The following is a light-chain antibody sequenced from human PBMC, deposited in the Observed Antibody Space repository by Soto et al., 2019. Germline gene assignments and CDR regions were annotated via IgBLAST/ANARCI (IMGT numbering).Light chain of an antibody. Sequence: DIQMTQSPSSLSASVGDRVTITCRASQSISSYLNWYQQKPGKAPKLMIYAASTLQSGVPSRFRGSGSGTDFTLTISCLKSEDFETYYCQQYYSYPRTFGQGTKVDI. J-gene: IGKJ1*01. CDR2: AAS. CDR1: QSISSY. CDR3: QQYYSYPRT. V-gene: IGKV1-39*01.